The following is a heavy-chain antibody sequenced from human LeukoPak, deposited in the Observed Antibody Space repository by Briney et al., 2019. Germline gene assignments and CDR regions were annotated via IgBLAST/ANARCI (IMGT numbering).Heavy chain of an antibody. D-gene: IGHD6-13*01. CDR2: ISYSGST. Sequence: SETLSLTCTVSGGSVSSSSNYWGWIRQPPGKGLEWFGSISYSGSTYYNPSLKSRVNISVYTSKNQFSLKLSSVTAADTAVYYCASDTYASSWFFYWGQGILVTVSS. J-gene: IGHJ4*02. V-gene: IGHV4-39*01. CDR3: ASDTYASSWFFY. CDR1: GGSVSSSSNY.